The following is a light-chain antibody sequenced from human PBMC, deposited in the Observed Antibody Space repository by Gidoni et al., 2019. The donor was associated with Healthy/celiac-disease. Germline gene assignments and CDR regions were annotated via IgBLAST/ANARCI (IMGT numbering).Light chain of an antibody. J-gene: IGLJ2*01. CDR3: QVWDSSSDHPGVV. V-gene: IGLV3-21*02. CDR1: KIGSKS. CDR2: DDS. Sequence: SYVLTQPPSVSVAPGQTARITCGGNKIGSKSVHWYQPKPGQAPGLVVYDDSDRPSGIPGRFSGSNSGNTATLTISRVEAGDEADYYCQVWDSSSDHPGVVFGGGTKLTVL.